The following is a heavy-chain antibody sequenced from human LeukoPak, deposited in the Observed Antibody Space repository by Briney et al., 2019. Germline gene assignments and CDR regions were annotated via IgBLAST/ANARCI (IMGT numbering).Heavy chain of an antibody. CDR1: GFSFSDYN. D-gene: IGHD2-15*01. J-gene: IGHJ4*02. Sequence: GGSLRLSCAASGFSFSDYNMHWVRQAPGKGLEWMAVISYHGINEYYADSVKGRFTISRDNSKNTLYLQMNSLRAEDTAVYYCAKDPYCSGGSCYFWGQGTLVTVSS. CDR3: AKDPYCSGGSCYF. V-gene: IGHV3-30*18. CDR2: ISYHGINE.